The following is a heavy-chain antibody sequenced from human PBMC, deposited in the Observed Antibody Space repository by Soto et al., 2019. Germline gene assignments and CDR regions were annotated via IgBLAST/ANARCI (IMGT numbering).Heavy chain of an antibody. D-gene: IGHD3-16*01. CDR2: IYNSGST. J-gene: IGHJ5*02. V-gene: IGHV4-59*02. CDR3: AKGDTCHLADR. Sequence: SETLSLTCTVSRESVSRHYWSCIRQPPWEGLEWVGYIYNSGSTNYNPSLMSRASLSAATSKNHFSLKLPSVTAADTAVYYCAKGDTCHLADRSGQGTPVTFAS. CDR1: RESVSRHY.